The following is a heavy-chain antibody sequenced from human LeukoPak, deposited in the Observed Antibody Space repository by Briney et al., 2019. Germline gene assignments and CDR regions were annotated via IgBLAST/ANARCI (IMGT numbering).Heavy chain of an antibody. D-gene: IGHD3-22*01. J-gene: IGHJ4*02. CDR1: GFTFSDYY. CDR2: ISSSGSTI. V-gene: IGHV3-11*04. Sequence: GGSLRLSCAASGFTFSDYYMSWIRQAPGKGLERVSYISSSGSTIYYADSVKGRFTISRDNAKNSLYLQMNSLRAEDTAVYYCARDSTMIREDYWGQGTLVTVSS. CDR3: ARDSTMIREDY.